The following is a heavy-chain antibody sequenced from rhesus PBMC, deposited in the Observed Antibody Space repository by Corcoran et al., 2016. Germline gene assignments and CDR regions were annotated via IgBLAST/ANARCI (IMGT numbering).Heavy chain of an antibody. V-gene: IGHV4-106*01. CDR2: IYGSGGGT. J-gene: IGHJ4*01. D-gene: IGHD6-25*01. CDR1: GGSIRDDYY. CDR3: ARDGVPGIAAAGTAY. Sequence: QVQLQESGPGLVKPSETLSPTCAVSGGSIRDDYYWSWIRHPPGKGPEWIGYIYGSGGGTNYNPSLKNRVTISIDTSKNQFSLKLSSVTAADTAVYYCARDGVPGIAAAGTAYWGQGVLVTVSS.